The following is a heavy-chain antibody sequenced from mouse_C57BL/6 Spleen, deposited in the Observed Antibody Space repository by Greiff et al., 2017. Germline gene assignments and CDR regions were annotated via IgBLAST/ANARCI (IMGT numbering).Heavy chain of an antibody. CDR1: GYTFTSYW. D-gene: IGHD3-3*01. CDR3: ARGGDDY. CDR2: IYPGSGST. J-gene: IGHJ2*01. V-gene: IGHV1-55*01. Sequence: QVQLQQPGAELVKPGASVTMSCKASGYTFTSYWMTWVKQRPGHGLEWIGDIYPGSGSTNYNEKFKSKATLTVDTSSSTAYMQLSSLTSEDSAVYYCARGGDDYWGQGTTLTVSS.